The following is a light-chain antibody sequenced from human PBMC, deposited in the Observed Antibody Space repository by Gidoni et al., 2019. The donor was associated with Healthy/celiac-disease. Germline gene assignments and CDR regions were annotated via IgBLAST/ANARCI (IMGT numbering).Light chain of an antibody. J-gene: IGLJ2*01. CDR3: QVWDSSSDLYVV. V-gene: IGLV3-21*03. CDR2: DDS. Sequence: SYVLPQPPSVSVAPVKTARIPCGGNNIGSKRVHGYQQKPGQAPGLVVYDDSDRPSGIPERFSGSNSGNTATLTISRVEAGDEADYYCQVWDSSSDLYVVFGGGTKLTVL. CDR1: NIGSKR.